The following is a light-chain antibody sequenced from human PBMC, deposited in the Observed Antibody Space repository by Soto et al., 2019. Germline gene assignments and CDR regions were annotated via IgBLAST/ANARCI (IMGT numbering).Light chain of an antibody. CDR3: QQLNNYPRALT. J-gene: IGKJ4*01. CDR2: GAS. CDR1: QGISNN. Sequence: DIQLTQSPSFLSASVGDRVTITCRASQGISNNLAWYQHNPGKPPKLLIYGASTLQSGVPSRFSGSGSGTEFTLTISSLQPEDFATYYCQQLNNYPRALTFGGGTKVAIK. V-gene: IGKV1-9*01.